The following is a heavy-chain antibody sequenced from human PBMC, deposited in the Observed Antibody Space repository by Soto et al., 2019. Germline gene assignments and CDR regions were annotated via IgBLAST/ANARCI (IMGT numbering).Heavy chain of an antibody. CDR2: ISSNGGST. J-gene: IGHJ4*02. CDR1: GFTFSSYA. Sequence: GGSLRLSCSASGFTFSSYAMHWVRQAPGKGLEYVSAISSNGGSTYYADSVKGRFTISRDNSKNTVYLQMGSLRAEDTAVYYCAKVREYYGSGSYYKDYWGQGNMVTVSS. CDR3: AKVREYYGSGSYYKDY. D-gene: IGHD3-10*01. V-gene: IGHV3-64D*06.